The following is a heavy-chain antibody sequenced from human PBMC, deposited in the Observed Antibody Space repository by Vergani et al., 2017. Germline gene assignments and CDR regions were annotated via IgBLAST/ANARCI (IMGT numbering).Heavy chain of an antibody. CDR1: GFPFSSYA. CDR3: AKDYTMVRGVIITPLGHFDY. V-gene: IGHV3-23*01. Sequence: EVQLLESGGGLVQPGGSLRLSCAASGFPFSSYAMSWVRQAPGKGLEWVSAISGSGGSTYYADSVKGRFTISRDNSNNTLYLQMNSLRAEDTAVYYCAKDYTMVRGVIITPLGHFDYWGQGTLVTVSS. D-gene: IGHD3-10*01. J-gene: IGHJ4*02. CDR2: ISGSGGST.